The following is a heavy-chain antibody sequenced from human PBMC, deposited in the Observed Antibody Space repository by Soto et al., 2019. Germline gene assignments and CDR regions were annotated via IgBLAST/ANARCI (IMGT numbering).Heavy chain of an antibody. CDR2: VYYTGST. Sequence: SETLSLTCTVSGGSVSDSSHYWTWIRQHPGKGLEWIGYVYYTGSTNYNPSLHSRVTISVDTSKNQFCLTLSSVTAADTAVYYCARGDGFWSGYSYLNYWGHGTPVTVS. D-gene: IGHD3-3*01. CDR3: ARGDGFWSGYSYLNY. J-gene: IGHJ4*01. V-gene: IGHV4-61*01. CDR1: GGSVSDSSHY.